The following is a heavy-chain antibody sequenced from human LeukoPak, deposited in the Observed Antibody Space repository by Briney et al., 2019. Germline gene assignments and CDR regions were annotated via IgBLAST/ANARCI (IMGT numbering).Heavy chain of an antibody. Sequence: ASVKVSCKASGYTFSNHGISWVRQAPGQGLEWMGWISANSGSANYAQKFQGRVTMTTDTSTSTAYMELRSLRSDDTAVYYCAAMLNSGSYFVSYWGQGTLVTVSS. CDR1: GYTFSNHG. D-gene: IGHD1-26*01. V-gene: IGHV1-18*01. J-gene: IGHJ4*02. CDR3: AAMLNSGSYFVSY. CDR2: ISANSGSA.